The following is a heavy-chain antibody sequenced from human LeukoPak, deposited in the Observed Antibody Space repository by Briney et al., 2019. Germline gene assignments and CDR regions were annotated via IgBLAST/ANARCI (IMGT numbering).Heavy chain of an antibody. Sequence: GGSLRLSCAASGFTLSSSAMGWVRQAPGKGLEWVSAISGSGAFTYYADFVKGRFTISRDNSKNTLYLQMNSLRAEDTAVYYCARSARWDFDSWGQGTLVTVSS. J-gene: IGHJ4*02. CDR2: ISGSGAFT. CDR1: GFTLSSSA. D-gene: IGHD1-26*01. CDR3: ARSARWDFDS. V-gene: IGHV3-23*01.